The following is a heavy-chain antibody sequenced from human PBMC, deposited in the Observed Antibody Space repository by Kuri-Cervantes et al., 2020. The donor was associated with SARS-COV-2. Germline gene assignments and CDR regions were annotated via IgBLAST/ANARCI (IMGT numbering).Heavy chain of an antibody. Sequence: GESLKISCATSGFTLSDYDMDWVRQVPGKGLEWVGRIRNKDGKYSTEYAASVRGRFTISRDDSKKSLYLQMNSLQTEDTAVYYCTSLQRIPLFDIWGQGTVVTVSS. J-gene: IGHJ3*02. CDR3: TSLQRIPLFDI. D-gene: IGHD2-21*01. CDR2: IRNKDGKYST. V-gene: IGHV3-72*01. CDR1: GFTLSDYD.